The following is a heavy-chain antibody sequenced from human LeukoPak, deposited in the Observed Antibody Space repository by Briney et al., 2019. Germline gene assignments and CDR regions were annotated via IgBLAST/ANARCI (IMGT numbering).Heavy chain of an antibody. V-gene: IGHV1-24*01. CDR3: ATGRITMVRGVIPSRYFDL. D-gene: IGHD3-10*01. CDR2: FDPEDGET. CDR1: GYTLTELS. Sequence: ASVKVSCKVSGYTLTELSMHWVRQAPGKGLEWMGDFDPEDGETIYAQKFQGRVTMTEDTSTDTAYMELSSLRSEDTAVYYCATGRITMVRGVIPSRYFDLWGRGTLVTVSS. J-gene: IGHJ2*01.